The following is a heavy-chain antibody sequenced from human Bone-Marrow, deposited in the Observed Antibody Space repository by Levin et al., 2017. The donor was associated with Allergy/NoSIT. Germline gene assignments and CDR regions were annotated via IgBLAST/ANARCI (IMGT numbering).Heavy chain of an antibody. V-gene: IGHV1-69*13. J-gene: IGHJ4*02. D-gene: IGHD2-21*01. Sequence: SVKVSCKASGGTFSSHGISWVRQAPGQGLEWMGGIIPIFDSANYAQNFHGRLTITADESTSTAYMELSSLRSEDTALYYCATTGIASSANYFAFWGQGTLVTVSS. CDR1: GGTFSSHG. CDR2: IIPIFDSA. CDR3: ATTGIASSANYFAF.